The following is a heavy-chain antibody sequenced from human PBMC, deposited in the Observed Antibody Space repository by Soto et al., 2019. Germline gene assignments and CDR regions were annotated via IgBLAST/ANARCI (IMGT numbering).Heavy chain of an antibody. D-gene: IGHD3-22*01. CDR1: GGTFSSYA. CDR2: IIPIFGTA. J-gene: IGHJ6*02. Sequence: SVKVSCKASGGTFSSYAISWVRQAPGQGLEWMGGIIPIFGTANYAQKFQGRVTITADESTGTAYMELSSLRSEDTAVYYCARDRYYDSSGYYYVDTDYYYYGMDVWGQ. CDR3: ARDRYYDSSGYYYVDTDYYYYGMDV. V-gene: IGHV1-69*13.